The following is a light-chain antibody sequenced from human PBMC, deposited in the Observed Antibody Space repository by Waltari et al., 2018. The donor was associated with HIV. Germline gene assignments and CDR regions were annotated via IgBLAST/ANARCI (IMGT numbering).Light chain of an antibody. CDR1: RSNIGTNS. J-gene: IGLJ3*02. CDR2: GNN. CDR3: ATWDSSLSSWV. V-gene: IGLV1-51*01. Sequence: QSVLTHPPSVSAAPGQKVTISCSGSRSNIGTNSVSSYQHLPRTAPKLFISGNNNRPSGIPDRFSGSKSGTSATLGITGLQNGDEGDYYCATWDSSLSSWVFGGGTKLTVL.